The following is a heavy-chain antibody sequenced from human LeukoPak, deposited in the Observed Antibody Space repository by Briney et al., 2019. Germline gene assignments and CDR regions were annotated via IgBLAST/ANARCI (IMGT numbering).Heavy chain of an antibody. CDR1: GFTFGDYA. V-gene: IGHV3-49*03. Sequence: GGSLRLSCTASGFTFGDYAMSWFRQAPGKGLEWVGFIRSKAYGGTTEYAASVKGRFTISRDDSKSIAYLQMNSLKTEDTAVYYCTREGLLVVVTAPRAFDIWGQGTMVTVSS. CDR3: TREGLLVVVTAPRAFDI. CDR2: IRSKAYGGTT. J-gene: IGHJ3*02. D-gene: IGHD2-21*02.